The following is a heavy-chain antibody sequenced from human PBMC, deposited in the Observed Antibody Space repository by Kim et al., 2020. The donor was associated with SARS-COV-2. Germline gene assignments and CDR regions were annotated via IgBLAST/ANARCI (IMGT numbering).Heavy chain of an antibody. D-gene: IGHD6-13*01. CDR2: IYYSGST. J-gene: IGHJ4*02. CDR1: GGSISSSSYY. V-gene: IGHV4-39*07. CDR3: ARVDRSSSWFFGY. Sequence: SETLSLTCTVSGGSISSSSYYWGWIRQPPGKGLEWIGSIYYSGSTYYNPSLKSRVTISVDTSKNQFSLKLSSVTAADTAVYYCARVDRSSSWFFGYWGQGTLVTVSS.